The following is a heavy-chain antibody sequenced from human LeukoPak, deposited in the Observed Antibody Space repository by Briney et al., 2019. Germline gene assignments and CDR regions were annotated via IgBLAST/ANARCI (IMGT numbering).Heavy chain of an antibody. CDR3: ARDDGYTAMAYDY. V-gene: IGHV3-66*01. D-gene: IGHD5-18*01. CDR2: IYSGGST. CDR1: GFTVSSNY. Sequence: GGSLRLSCAASGFTVSSNYMSWVRQAPGKGLEWVSVIYSGGSTYYADSVKGRFTISRDNSKNTLYLQMNSLRAEDTAVYYCARDDGYTAMAYDYWGQGTLVTVSS. J-gene: IGHJ4*02.